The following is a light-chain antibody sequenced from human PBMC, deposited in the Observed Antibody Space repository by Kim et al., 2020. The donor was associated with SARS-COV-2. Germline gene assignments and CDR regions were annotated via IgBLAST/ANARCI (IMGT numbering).Light chain of an antibody. Sequence: EIVMTQSPATLSVSPEERASLSCRARQSVSSNLAWYQQKPGQAPRLLIYGASTRATDIPARFSGSGSGTEFTLTISSLQSEDFAVYYCQQYNNWPLTFGGGTKVDIK. CDR1: QSVSSN. CDR2: GAS. CDR3: QQYNNWPLT. V-gene: IGKV3-15*01. J-gene: IGKJ4*01.